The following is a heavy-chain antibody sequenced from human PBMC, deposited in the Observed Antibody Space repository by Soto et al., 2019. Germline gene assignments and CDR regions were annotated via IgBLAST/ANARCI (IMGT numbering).Heavy chain of an antibody. CDR1: CGSISSISYY. V-gene: IGHV4-39*01. CDR2: IYYIGXX. CDR3: ASGDDMAVYGIDV. J-gene: IGHJ6*02. D-gene: IGHD6-19*01. Sequence: SETLSLTCTVSCGSISSISYYWGWIRQPPGKCLEWIGSIYYIGXXXYNPSLKXXVTISVDTSNXQFSLXLLSVTSADTAVYYCASGDDMAVYGIDVWGQGTPVXVSS.